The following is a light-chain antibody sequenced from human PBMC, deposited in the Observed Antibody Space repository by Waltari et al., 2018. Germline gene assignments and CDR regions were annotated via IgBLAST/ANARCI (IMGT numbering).Light chain of an antibody. V-gene: IGKV1-5*03. Sequence: DIQMTQSPSTMSASVGDRITITCRASANINNWLAWYQKKPGKAPSLLIYKSSSLQTGVPGRFSGSGSGTEFTLTINSLQLDDSATYHCQQYRTFHWTFGQGTKVEIK. CDR1: ANINNW. CDR3: QQYRTFHWT. CDR2: KSS. J-gene: IGKJ1*01.